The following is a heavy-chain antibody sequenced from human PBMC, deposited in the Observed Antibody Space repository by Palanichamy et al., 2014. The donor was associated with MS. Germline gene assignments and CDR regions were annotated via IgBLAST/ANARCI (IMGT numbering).Heavy chain of an antibody. J-gene: IGHJ3*02. V-gene: IGHV3-48*02. CDR3: ARDVIVGPTINAFDI. Sequence: EVQLVEVWGRALVQRGGPVRLSCAASGFTFSSYSMNWVRQAPGKGLEWVSYITSSSSAIYYADSVKGRFTISRDNAKNSLYLQMNSLRDEDTAVYYCARDVIVGPTINAFDIWGQGTMVTVSA. CDR2: ITSSSSAI. CDR1: GFTFSSYS. D-gene: IGHD1-26*01.